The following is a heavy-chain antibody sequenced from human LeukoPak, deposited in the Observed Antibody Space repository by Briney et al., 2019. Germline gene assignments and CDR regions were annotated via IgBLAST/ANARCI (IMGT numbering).Heavy chain of an antibody. J-gene: IGHJ4*02. Sequence: GASVKVSCKASGYTFTSYGISWVRQAPGQGLEWMGGIIPIFGTANYAQKFQGRVTITTDESTSTAYMELSSLRSEDTAVYYCARTIGYSYGYEDYWGQGTLVTVSS. D-gene: IGHD5-18*01. CDR3: ARTIGYSYGYEDY. CDR1: GYTFTSYG. V-gene: IGHV1-69*05. CDR2: IIPIFGTA.